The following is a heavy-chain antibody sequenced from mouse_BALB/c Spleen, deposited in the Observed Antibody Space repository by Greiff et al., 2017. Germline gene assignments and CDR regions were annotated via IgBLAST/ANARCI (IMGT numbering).Heavy chain of an antibody. Sequence: VQLKESGPGLVKPSQSLSLTCTVTGYSITSDYAWNWIRQFPGNTLEWMGYISYSGSTSYNPSLKSRISITRDTSKNQCFLQLTSVTTESTATDFGVRCALLPGRCENWGEGATLTVSS. CDR1: GYSITSDYA. CDR2: ISYSGST. V-gene: IGHV3-2*02. D-gene: IGHD3-3*01. J-gene: IGHJ2*01. CDR3: VRCALLPGRCEN.